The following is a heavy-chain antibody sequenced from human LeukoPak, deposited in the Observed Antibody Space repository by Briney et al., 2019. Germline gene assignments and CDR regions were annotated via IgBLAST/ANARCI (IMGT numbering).Heavy chain of an antibody. D-gene: IGHD1-26*01. CDR3: ARGPIDIVGATGGLNWFDP. CDR2: INSDGSST. Sequence: GGSLRLSCAASGFTFSSYWMHWVRQAPGKGLVWVSRINSDGSSTSYADSVKGRFTISRDNAKNTLYLQMNSLRAEDTAVYYCARGPIDIVGATGGLNWFDPWGQGTLVTVSS. J-gene: IGHJ5*02. CDR1: GFTFSSYW. V-gene: IGHV3-74*01.